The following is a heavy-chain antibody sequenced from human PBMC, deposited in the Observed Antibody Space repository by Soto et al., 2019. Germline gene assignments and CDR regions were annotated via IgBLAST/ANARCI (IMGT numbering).Heavy chain of an antibody. Sequence: PGESLKISCKGSGYSFTSYWIGWVRQMPGKGLELMGIIYPGDSDTRYSPSFQGQVTISADKSISTAYLQWSSLKASDTAMYYCARQVGVGEPIPHYYCGIDVRGQGTTVTGSS. V-gene: IGHV5-51*01. CDR2: IYPGDSDT. CDR3: ARQVGVGEPIPHYYCGIDV. D-gene: IGHD3-10*01. CDR1: GYSFTSYW. J-gene: IGHJ6*02.